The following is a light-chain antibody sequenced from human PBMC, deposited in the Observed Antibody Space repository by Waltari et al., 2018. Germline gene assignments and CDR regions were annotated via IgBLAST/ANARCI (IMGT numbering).Light chain of an antibody. J-gene: IGLJ2*01. CDR1: SSNLGRHY. CDR2: RSD. Sequence: QSVLTQAAAVSGAPGQSIVISCSGSSSNLGRHYAFWYRQLPGMAPTLLVYRSDQRPSGVPDRFSASKSGTSASLAITGLRSEDEADYFCAAWDDSLSGLVFGGGTKL. CDR3: AAWDDSLSGLV. V-gene: IGLV1-47*01.